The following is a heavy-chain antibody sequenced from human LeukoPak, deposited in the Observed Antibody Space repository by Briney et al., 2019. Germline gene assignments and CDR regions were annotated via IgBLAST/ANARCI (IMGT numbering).Heavy chain of an antibody. CDR1: GFTVSSNY. CDR2: ISSSSSYI. Sequence: GGSLRLSCAASGFTVSSNYMNWVRQAPGKGLEWVSYISSSSSYIYYADSVKGRFTISRDNAKNSLYLQMNSLRAEDTAVYYCARDYGSGSYSLDYWGQGTLVTVSS. D-gene: IGHD3-10*01. V-gene: IGHV3-21*05. CDR3: ARDYGSGSYSLDY. J-gene: IGHJ4*02.